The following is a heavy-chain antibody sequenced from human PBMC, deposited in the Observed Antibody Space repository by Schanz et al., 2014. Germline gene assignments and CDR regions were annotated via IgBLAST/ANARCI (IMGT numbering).Heavy chain of an antibody. Sequence: QVQLVQSGAEVKKPGASVKLSCKASGYTFTNYYIHWVRQAPGQGLEWMGRIYLSDGSTRYAQKFQGWVTVTRDTSISTVYMELSRVTYEDTAVYYCARDDRAYYYGMDVWGQGTTVTVSS. CDR2: IYLSDGST. D-gene: IGHD3-22*01. V-gene: IGHV1-46*01. J-gene: IGHJ6*02. CDR1: GYTFTNYY. CDR3: ARDDRAYYYGMDV.